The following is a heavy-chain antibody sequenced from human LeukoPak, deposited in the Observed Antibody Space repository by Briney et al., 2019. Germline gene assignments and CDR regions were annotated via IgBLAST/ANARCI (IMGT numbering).Heavy chain of an antibody. J-gene: IGHJ4*02. CDR3: ARGPRFAIRMIVVVTKGHFDY. V-gene: IGHV3-23*01. CDR1: GFSVSSNY. Sequence: GGSLRLSCAASGFSVSSNYMSWVRQAPGKGLEWVSAISGSGGSTYYADSVKGRFTISRDDSKNTLYLQMNSLRAEDTAVYYCARGPRFAIRMIVVVTKGHFDYWGQGTLVTVSS. D-gene: IGHD3-22*01. CDR2: ISGSGGST.